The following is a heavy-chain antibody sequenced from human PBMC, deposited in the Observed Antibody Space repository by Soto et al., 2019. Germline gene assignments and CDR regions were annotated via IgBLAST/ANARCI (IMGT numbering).Heavy chain of an antibody. V-gene: IGHV4-31*03. CDR1: GGSFSSGGYY. CDR2: IYYSGST. D-gene: IGHD2-8*02. J-gene: IGHJ4*02. Sequence: QLQLQESGPGLVKPSQTLSLACTVSGGSFSSGGYYWSWIRQLPGKGLEWIGYIYYSGSTYYNPSLKSRFTISLDTSKNQFSLKLSSVTAADTAVYYCARATSFSGPHDYWGQGTLVTVSS. CDR3: ARATSFSGPHDY.